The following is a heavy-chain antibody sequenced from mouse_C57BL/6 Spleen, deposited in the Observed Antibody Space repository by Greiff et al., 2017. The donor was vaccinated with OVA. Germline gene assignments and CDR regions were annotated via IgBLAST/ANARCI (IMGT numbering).Heavy chain of an antibody. J-gene: IGHJ4*01. CDR2: IDPSDSYT. V-gene: IGHV1-69*01. Sequence: QVQLQQPGAELVMPGASVKLSCKASGYTFTSYWMHWVKQRPGQGLEWIGEIDPSDSYTNYNQKFKGKSTLTVDKSSSTAYMQLSSLTSEDSAVYYCARFNYYGSRDSMDYWGQGTSVTVSS. CDR3: ARFNYYGSRDSMDY. D-gene: IGHD1-1*01. CDR1: GYTFTSYW.